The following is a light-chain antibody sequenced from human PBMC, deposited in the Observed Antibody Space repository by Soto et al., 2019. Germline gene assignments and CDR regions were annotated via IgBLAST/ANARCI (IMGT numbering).Light chain of an antibody. CDR1: QSVSSY. CDR3: QQRSNWPPG. Sequence: EIVLTQSPAPLSLSPGEGATLSCRASQSVSSYLAWYQQKPGQAPRLLIYDASNRATGIPARFSGSGSGTDFTLTISSLEPEDFAVYYCQQRSNWPPGFGQGTRLEIK. J-gene: IGKJ5*01. CDR2: DAS. V-gene: IGKV3-11*01.